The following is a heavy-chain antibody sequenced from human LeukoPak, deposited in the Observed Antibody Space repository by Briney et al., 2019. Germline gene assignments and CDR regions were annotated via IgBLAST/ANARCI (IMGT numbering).Heavy chain of an antibody. J-gene: IGHJ6*02. CDR2: IYYSGST. CDR3: ARDTPSYGMDV. Sequence: SETLSLTSTVSGGSISSYYWSWIRQPPGKGLEWIGYIYYSGSTNYNPSLKSRVTISVDTSKNQFSLKLSSVTAADTAVYYCARDTPSYGMDVWGQGTTVTVSS. V-gene: IGHV4-59*01. CDR1: GGSISSYY.